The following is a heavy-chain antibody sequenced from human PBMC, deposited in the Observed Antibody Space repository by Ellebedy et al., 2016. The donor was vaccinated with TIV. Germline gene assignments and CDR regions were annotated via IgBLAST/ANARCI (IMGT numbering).Heavy chain of an antibody. J-gene: IGHJ6*02. D-gene: IGHD4-17*01. V-gene: IGHV3-9*01. CDR1: GFTFDDYA. CDR2: ISWNSGSI. CDR3: ARDRYGDYRHDYYYYYGMDV. Sequence: SLKISXAASGFTFDDYAMHWVRQAPGKGLEWVSGISWNSGSIGYADSVKGRFTISRDNAKNSLYLQMNSLRAEDTAVYYCARDRYGDYRHDYYYYYGMDVWGQGTTVTVSS.